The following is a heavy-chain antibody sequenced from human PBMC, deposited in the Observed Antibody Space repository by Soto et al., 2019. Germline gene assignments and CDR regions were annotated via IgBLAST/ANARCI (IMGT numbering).Heavy chain of an antibody. CDR3: ARRVVVDATIDY. CDR2: IYCSGST. CDR1: GGSISSSSYY. Sequence: SETLSLTCTISGGSISSSSYYWGWIRQPPGKGLEWIGSIYCSGSTYYNPSLKSRVTISVDTSKNQFSLKLSSVTAADTAVYYCARRVVVDATIDYWGQGTLVTVSS. V-gene: IGHV4-39*01. J-gene: IGHJ4*02. D-gene: IGHD2-15*01.